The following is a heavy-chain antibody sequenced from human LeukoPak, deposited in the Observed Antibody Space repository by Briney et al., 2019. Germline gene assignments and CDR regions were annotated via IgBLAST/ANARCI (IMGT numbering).Heavy chain of an antibody. J-gene: IGHJ4*02. CDR3: ARGGRWEPLDY. CDR1: GYTFTSYG. D-gene: IGHD1-26*01. V-gene: IGHV1-18*01. Sequence: ASLKVSCKASGYTFTSYGISWVRQAPGQGHEWVGWISAYNGHTNSTQKLQGRVTMTTETSTSTAYMELRRLRSDDTAVYYCARGGRWEPLDYWGQGTLVTVSS. CDR2: ISAYNGHT.